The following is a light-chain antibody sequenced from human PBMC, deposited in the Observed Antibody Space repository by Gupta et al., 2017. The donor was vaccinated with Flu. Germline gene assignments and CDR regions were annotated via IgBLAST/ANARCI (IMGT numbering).Light chain of an antibody. CDR2: AAS. J-gene: IGKJ1*01. CDR1: QSISSY. CDR3: QQRYSTPT. Sequence: DIQMTQSPSSLSASVGDRVTITCRASQSISSYLNWYQQKPGKAPKLLIYAASRLQSGVPSRFSGSGSGTDFTLTISSLQPEDFATYYCQQRYSTPTFGQGTKVEIK. V-gene: IGKV1-39*01.